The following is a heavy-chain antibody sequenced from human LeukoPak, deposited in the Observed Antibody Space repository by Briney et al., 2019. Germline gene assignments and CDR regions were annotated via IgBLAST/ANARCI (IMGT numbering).Heavy chain of an antibody. J-gene: IGHJ4*02. CDR3: AKTSTFEVDY. Sequence: GGSLRLSCEAAGFSFRDYPMGWVRRASGKRLEWVSGISAGADVIFYADPVKGRFTISRDNSKNTLYLQMNSLRAEDTAVYYCAKTSTFEVDYWGQGTLVTVSS. D-gene: IGHD2-2*01. CDR1: GFSFRDYP. CDR2: ISAGADVI. V-gene: IGHV3-23*01.